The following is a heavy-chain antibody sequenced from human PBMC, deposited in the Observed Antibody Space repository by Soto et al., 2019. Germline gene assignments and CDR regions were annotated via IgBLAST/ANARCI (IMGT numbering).Heavy chain of an antibody. D-gene: IGHD2-2*01. CDR2: INPSGGST. J-gene: IGHJ6*02. V-gene: IGHV1-46*01. Sequence: ASVKVSCKAFGYTFTSYYMHWVRQAPGQGLEWMGIINPSGGSTSYAQKFQGRVTMTRDTSTSTVYMELSSLRSEDTAVYYCAIYCSSTSCSQDGMDVWGQGTTVTVSS. CDR3: AIYCSSTSCSQDGMDV. CDR1: GYTFTSYY.